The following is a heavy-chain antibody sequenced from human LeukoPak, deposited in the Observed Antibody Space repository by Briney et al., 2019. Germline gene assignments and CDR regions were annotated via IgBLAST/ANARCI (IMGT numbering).Heavy chain of an antibody. CDR1: GGSLSRGVYY. D-gene: IGHD3-22*01. J-gene: IGHJ6*02. CDR2: IYYSGST. Sequence: PSQTLSLTRTVSGGSLSRGVYYWSWIRHPPGKGLEWIGYIYYSGSTYYNPSLKRRVTISVDTSKTQFSLKLSSVTAADTAVYYCAREWWYYDSSGYYYYYGMDVWGQGTTVTVSS. V-gene: IGHV4-30-4*01. CDR3: AREWWYYDSSGYYYYYGMDV.